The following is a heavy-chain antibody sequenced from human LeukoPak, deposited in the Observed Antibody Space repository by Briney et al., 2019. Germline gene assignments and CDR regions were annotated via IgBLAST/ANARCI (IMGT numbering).Heavy chain of an antibody. CDR3: AKDTRSLWHLDTFDM. J-gene: IGHJ3*02. CDR2: ISDSGYSS. CDR1: GFTFSSYV. Sequence: PGWSLRLSCPASGFTFSSYVMGWVRQAPGKGREWVSGISDSGYSSYYVDSVKGRFTISRDNSKNKLYLQMNSLRADDTAVYYCAKDTRSLWHLDTFDMWGQGTMVTVSS. V-gene: IGHV3-23*01. D-gene: IGHD2-15*01.